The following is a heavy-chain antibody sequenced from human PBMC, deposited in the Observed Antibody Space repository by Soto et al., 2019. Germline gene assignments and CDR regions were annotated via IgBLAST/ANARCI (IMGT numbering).Heavy chain of an antibody. CDR3: ARDRSLGGVLTLFDY. CDR1: GFTFSSYG. J-gene: IGHJ4*02. D-gene: IGHD2-8*01. Sequence: PGGSLRLSCAASGFTFSSYGMHWVRQAPGKGLEWVAVIWYDGSNKYYADSVKGRFTISRDNSKNTLYLQMNSLRAEDTAVYYCARDRSLGGVLTLFDYWGQGTLVTVSS. V-gene: IGHV3-33*01. CDR2: IWYDGSNK.